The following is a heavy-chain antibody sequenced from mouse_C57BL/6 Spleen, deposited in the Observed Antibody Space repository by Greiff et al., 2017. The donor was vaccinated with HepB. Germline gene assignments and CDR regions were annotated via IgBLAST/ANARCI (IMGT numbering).Heavy chain of an antibody. CDR1: GYTFTSYW. J-gene: IGHJ1*03. CDR3: ARSRGDVGYFDV. Sequence: QVQLQQPGAELVRPGSSVKLSCKASGYTFTSYWMHWVKQRPIQGLEWIGNIDPSDSETHYNQKFKDKATLTVDKSSSTAYMQLSSLTSEDSAVYYCARSRGDVGYFDVWGTGTTVTVSS. D-gene: IGHD3-3*01. V-gene: IGHV1-52*01. CDR2: IDPSDSET.